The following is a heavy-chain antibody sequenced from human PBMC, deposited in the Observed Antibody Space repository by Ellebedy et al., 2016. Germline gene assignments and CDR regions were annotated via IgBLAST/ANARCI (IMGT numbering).Heavy chain of an antibody. V-gene: IGHV1-18*01. J-gene: IGHJ5*02. CDR2: ISAYNGNT. D-gene: IGHD6-19*01. CDR3: ARNEVDEEQWLVGPLDP. Sequence: ASVKVSCKASGYTFTSYGISWVRQAPGQGLEWMGWISAYNGNTNYAQKLQGRVTMTTDTSTSTAYMELRSLRSDDTAVYYCARNEVDEEQWLVGPLDPWGQGTLVTVSS. CDR1: GYTFTSYG.